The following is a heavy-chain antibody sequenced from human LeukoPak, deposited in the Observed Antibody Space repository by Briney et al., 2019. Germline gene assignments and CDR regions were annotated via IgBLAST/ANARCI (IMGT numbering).Heavy chain of an antibody. V-gene: IGHV4-30-2*01. Sequence: SETLSLTCTVSGGSISSGGYYWSWIRQPPGKGLEWIGYIYHSGSTYYNPSLKSRVTISVDRSKNQFSLKLSSVTAADTAVYYCARFGDFWSGTRSYFDYWGQGTLVTVSS. J-gene: IGHJ4*02. CDR3: ARFGDFWSGTRSYFDY. CDR2: IYHSGST. D-gene: IGHD3-3*01. CDR1: GGSISSGGYY.